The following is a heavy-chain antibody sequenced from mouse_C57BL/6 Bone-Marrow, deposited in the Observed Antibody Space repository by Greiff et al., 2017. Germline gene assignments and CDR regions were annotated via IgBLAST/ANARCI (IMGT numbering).Heavy chain of an antibody. D-gene: IGHD2-12*01. V-gene: IGHV5-17*01. CDR1: GFTFSDYG. CDR2: ISSGSSTI. CDR3: AKGYSSCFAY. J-gene: IGHJ3*01. Sequence: DVMLVESGGGLVKPGGSLKLSCAASGFTFSDYGMHWVRQAPEKGLEWVAYISSGSSTIYYADTVKGRFTISRDNAKNTLFLQMTSLRSEDTAMYYCAKGYSSCFAYWGQGTLVTVSA.